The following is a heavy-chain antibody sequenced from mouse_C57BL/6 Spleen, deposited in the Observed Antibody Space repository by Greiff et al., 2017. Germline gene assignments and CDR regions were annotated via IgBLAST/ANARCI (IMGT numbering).Heavy chain of an antibody. CDR2: IDPENGDT. J-gene: IGHJ2*01. CDR3: TRYRYDECDY. CDR1: GFNIKDDY. Sequence: VQLQQSGAELVRPGASVKLSCTASGFNIKDDYMHWVKQRPEQGLEWIGWIDPENGDTEYASKFQGKATITADTSSNTAYLQLSSLTSEDTAVYYCTRYRYDECDYWGQGTTLTVSS. V-gene: IGHV14-4*01. D-gene: IGHD2-12*01.